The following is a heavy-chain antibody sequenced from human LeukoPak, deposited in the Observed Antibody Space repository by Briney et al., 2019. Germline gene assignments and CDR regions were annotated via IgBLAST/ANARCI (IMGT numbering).Heavy chain of an antibody. Sequence: ASVKVSCKASGYTFTGYYMHWVRQAPGQGPEWMGRINPNSGGTNYAQKFQGRVTMTRDTSISTAYMELSRLRSDDTAVYYCARVGTGGDYTSYWGQGTLVTVSS. J-gene: IGHJ4*02. V-gene: IGHV1-2*06. D-gene: IGHD4-17*01. CDR3: ARVGTGGDYTSY. CDR2: INPNSGGT. CDR1: GYTFTGYY.